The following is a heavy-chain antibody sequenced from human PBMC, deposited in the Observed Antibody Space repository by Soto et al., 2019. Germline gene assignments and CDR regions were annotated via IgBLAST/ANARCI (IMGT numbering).Heavy chain of an antibody. CDR3: ARQGYLDAFDI. J-gene: IGHJ3*02. D-gene: IGHD1-1*01. Sequence: SETLSLTCTVSGGSISSYYWSWIRQPPGKGLEWIGYIYYSGSTNYNPSLKSRVTISVDTSKNQFSLKLSSVSAADTAVYYCARQGYLDAFDIWGQGTMVTVS. CDR2: IYYSGST. V-gene: IGHV4-59*01. CDR1: GGSISSYY.